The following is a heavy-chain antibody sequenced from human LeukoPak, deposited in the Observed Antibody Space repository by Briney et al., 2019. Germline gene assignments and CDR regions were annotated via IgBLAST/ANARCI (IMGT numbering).Heavy chain of an antibody. CDR2: ISWNSGSI. CDR3: ARTYDYVWGSYRNYYFDY. CDR1: GFTFDDYA. D-gene: IGHD3-16*02. Sequence: PGRSLRLSCAASGFTFDDYAMHWVRQAPGKGLEWVSGISWNSGSIGYADSVKGRFTISRDNAKNSLYLQMNSLRAEDTAVYYCARTYDYVWGSYRNYYFDYWGQGTLVTVSS. J-gene: IGHJ4*02. V-gene: IGHV3-9*01.